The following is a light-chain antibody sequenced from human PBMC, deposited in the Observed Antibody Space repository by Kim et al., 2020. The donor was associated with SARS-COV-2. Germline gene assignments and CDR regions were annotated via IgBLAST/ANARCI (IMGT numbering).Light chain of an antibody. Sequence: GQRVSISSTRSRGSIDDNYVQWYQQRPGGVPTAVIYEDDQRPSGVSDRFSGSIDNSSNSASLTISGLKTEDEADYYCQSYNRSNVVFGGGTQLTVL. V-gene: IGLV6-57*03. J-gene: IGLJ2*01. CDR3: QSYNRSNVV. CDR2: EDD. CDR1: RGSIDDNY.